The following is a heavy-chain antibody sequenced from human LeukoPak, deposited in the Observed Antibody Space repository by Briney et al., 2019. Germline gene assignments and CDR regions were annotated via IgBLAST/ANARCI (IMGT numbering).Heavy chain of an antibody. CDR2: IYYSGST. CDR1: GGSISSYY. Sequence: PSETLSLTCTVSGGSISSYYWSWLRQPPGKGLEWIGYIYYSGSTNYNPSLKSRVTISVDTSKNQFSLKLSSVTAADTAVYYCARGRPGELDYWGQGTLVTVSS. J-gene: IGHJ4*02. V-gene: IGHV4-59*01. D-gene: IGHD7-27*01. CDR3: ARGRPGELDY.